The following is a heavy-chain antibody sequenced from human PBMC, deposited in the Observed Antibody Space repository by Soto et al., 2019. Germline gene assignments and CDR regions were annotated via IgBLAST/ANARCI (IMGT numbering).Heavy chain of an antibody. CDR1: GFTFSSYG. Sequence: GGSLRLSCAASGFTFSSYGMHWVRQAPGEGLEWVAVISYDGSNKYYADSVKGRFTISRDNSKNTLYLQMNSLRAEDTAVYCCAKLLRTVAGNYYYGMDVWGQGTTVTVSS. CDR3: AKLLRTVAGNYYYGMDV. CDR2: ISYDGSNK. V-gene: IGHV3-30*18. D-gene: IGHD6-19*01. J-gene: IGHJ6*02.